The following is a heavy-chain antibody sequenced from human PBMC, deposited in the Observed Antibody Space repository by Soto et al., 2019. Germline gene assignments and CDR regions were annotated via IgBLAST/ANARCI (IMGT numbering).Heavy chain of an antibody. CDR2: IFYSGSP. Sequence: PSETLSLTCTVSGGSLISYYWIWIRQPPGKGLEWIGYIFYSGSPYYKPSLKSRISISADTSKNQFSLKLSSVTAADTAVYYCARLGMITFGGPTRPNWGQGTLVTVSS. CDR1: GGSLISYY. CDR3: ARLGMITFGGPTRPN. J-gene: IGHJ4*02. V-gene: IGHV4-59*08. D-gene: IGHD3-16*01.